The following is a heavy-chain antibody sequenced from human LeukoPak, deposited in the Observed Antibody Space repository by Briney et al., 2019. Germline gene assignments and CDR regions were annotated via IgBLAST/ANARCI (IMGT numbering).Heavy chain of an antibody. J-gene: IGHJ4*02. CDR3: ARGHPAVPAGVVDY. D-gene: IGHD2-2*01. Sequence: TGGSLRLSCAASGFTFSSYWMYWVRQAPGKGLVCVSSIKSDGSSTTYADSVKVRFTISRDNAKNTLYLQMNSLRAEDTAVYYCARGHPAVPAGVVDYWRQGALVTVSS. CDR1: GFTFSSYW. V-gene: IGHV3-74*01. CDR2: IKSDGSST.